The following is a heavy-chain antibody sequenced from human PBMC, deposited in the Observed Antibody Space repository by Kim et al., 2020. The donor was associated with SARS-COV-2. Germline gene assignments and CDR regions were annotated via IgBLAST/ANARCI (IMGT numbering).Heavy chain of an antibody. CDR2: INSDGSST. D-gene: IGHD1-26*01. J-gene: IGHJ5*02. CDR1: GFTFSSYW. Sequence: GGSLRLSCAASGFTFSSYWMHWVRQAPGKGLVWVSRINSDGSSTSYADSVKGRFTISRDNAKNTLYLQMNSLRAEDTAVYYCARDAGPSGSYYSNWFDPWGQGTLVTVSS. CDR3: ARDAGPSGSYYSNWFDP. V-gene: IGHV3-74*01.